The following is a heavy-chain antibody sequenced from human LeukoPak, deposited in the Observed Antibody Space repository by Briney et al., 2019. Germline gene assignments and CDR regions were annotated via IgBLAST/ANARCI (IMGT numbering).Heavy chain of an antibody. V-gene: IGHV3-7*01. CDR3: ARDKIVGATYFDY. J-gene: IGHJ4*02. D-gene: IGHD1-26*01. CDR1: GFTFSSYW. Sequence: GGSLRLSCVASGFTFSSYWMSWVRQAPGKGLEWVANIKLDGSEKYYVDSVKGRFTISRDNAKNSLYLQMNSLRAEDTAVYYCARDKIVGATYFDYWGQGTLVTVSS. CDR2: IKLDGSEK.